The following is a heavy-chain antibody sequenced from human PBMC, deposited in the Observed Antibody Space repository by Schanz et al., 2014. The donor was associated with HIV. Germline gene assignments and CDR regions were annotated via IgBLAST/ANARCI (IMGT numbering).Heavy chain of an antibody. CDR2: IIPIFGTA. CDR3: ARDHRLYTNSPRVYTMDV. J-gene: IGHJ6*02. V-gene: IGHV1-69*01. D-gene: IGHD2-2*02. CDR1: GGTFSKYA. Sequence: QVQLVQSGSEVKKPGSSVKVSCKASGGTFSKYAISWVRQAPGQGLEWGGGIIPIFGTANYAPKFQGRVTLTADEAASPAFLDLSRLKSEDTGVYFCARDHRLYTNSPRVYTMDVWGQGTAVTVSS.